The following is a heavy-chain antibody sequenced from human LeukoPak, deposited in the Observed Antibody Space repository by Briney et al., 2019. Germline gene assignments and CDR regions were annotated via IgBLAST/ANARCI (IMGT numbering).Heavy chain of an antibody. V-gene: IGHV4-59*01. CDR2: IYYSGST. CDR1: GGSISSYY. Sequence: SETLSLTCTVSGGSISSYYWSWTRQPPGKGLEWLGYIYYSGSTNYNPSLKSRVTISVDTSKNQFSLKLSSVTAADTAVYYCARATGIAAAGTPYYFDYWGQGTLVTVSS. D-gene: IGHD6-13*01. J-gene: IGHJ4*02. CDR3: ARATGIAAAGTPYYFDY.